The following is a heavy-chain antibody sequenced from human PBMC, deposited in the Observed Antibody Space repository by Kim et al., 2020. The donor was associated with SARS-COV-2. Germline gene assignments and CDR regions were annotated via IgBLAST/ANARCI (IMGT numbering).Heavy chain of an antibody. V-gene: IGHV4-34*01. CDR2: INHSGST. D-gene: IGHD6-13*01. J-gene: IGHJ5*02. CDR3: ARSKLVLSWFDP. CDR1: GGSFSGYY. Sequence: SETLSLTCAVYGGSFSGYYWSWIRQPPGKGLEWIGEINHSGSTNYNPSLKSRVTISVDTSKNQFSLKLSSVTAADTAVYYCARSKLVLSWFDPWGQGTLVTVSS.